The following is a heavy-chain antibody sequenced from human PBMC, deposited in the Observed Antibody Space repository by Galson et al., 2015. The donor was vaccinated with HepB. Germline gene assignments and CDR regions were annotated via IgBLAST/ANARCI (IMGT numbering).Heavy chain of an antibody. CDR1: GFTFSSYW. J-gene: IGHJ5*02. CDR3: ARDFSGSYDFWSGYPGGESWFDP. CDR2: IKGDGSQQ. V-gene: IGHV3-7*01. Sequence: LRLSCAASGFTFSSYWMSWVRQAPGKGPEWMANIKGDGSQQDYVASVKGRFTVSRDNAKSSLYLQMNSLRVEDTAVYYCARDFSGSYDFWSGYPGGESWFDPWGQGTLVTVSA. D-gene: IGHD3-3*01.